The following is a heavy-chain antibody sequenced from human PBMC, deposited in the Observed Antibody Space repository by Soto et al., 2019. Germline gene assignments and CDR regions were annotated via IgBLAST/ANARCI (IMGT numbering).Heavy chain of an antibody. CDR2: IYHSGST. CDR3: ARDKHIRYFDAYYFDY. CDR1: GGSISSGGYS. D-gene: IGHD3-9*01. V-gene: IGHV4-30-2*01. Sequence: SETLSLTCAVSGGSISSGGYSWSWIRQPPGKGLEWIGYIYHSGSTYYNPSLKSRVTISVDTSKNQFSLKLSSVTAADTAVYYCARDKHIRYFDAYYFDYWGQGTLVTVSS. J-gene: IGHJ4*02.